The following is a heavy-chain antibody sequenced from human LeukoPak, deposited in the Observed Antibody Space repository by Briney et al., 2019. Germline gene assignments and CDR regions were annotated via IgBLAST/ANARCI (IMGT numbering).Heavy chain of an antibody. J-gene: IGHJ1*01. D-gene: IGHD6-19*01. CDR3: ARDRPPYSSGWVEYFQH. CDR1: GFTFSSYA. CDR2: ISGSGGST. Sequence: PGGSLRLSCAASGFTFSSYAMSWVRQAPGKGLEWVSAISGSGGSTYYADSVKGRFTISRDNSKNTLYLQMNSLRAEDTAVYYCARDRPPYSSGWVEYFQHWGQGTLVTVSS. V-gene: IGHV3-23*01.